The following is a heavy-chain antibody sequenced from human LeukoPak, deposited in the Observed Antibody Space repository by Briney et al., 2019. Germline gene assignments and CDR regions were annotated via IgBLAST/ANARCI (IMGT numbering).Heavy chain of an antibody. CDR2: ISAYNGNT. J-gene: IGHJ4*02. Sequence: ASVKVSCKASGYTFTSYGISWVRQAPGQGLEWMGWISAYNGNTNYAQKLQGRVTMTTDTSTSTAYMELRSLRSDDTVVYYCASWGYCSGGSCNWADYWGQGTLVTVSS. D-gene: IGHD2-15*01. CDR3: ASWGYCSGGSCNWADY. CDR1: GYTFTSYG. V-gene: IGHV1-18*01.